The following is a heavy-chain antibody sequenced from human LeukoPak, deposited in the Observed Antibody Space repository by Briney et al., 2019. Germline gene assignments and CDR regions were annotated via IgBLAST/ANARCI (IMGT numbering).Heavy chain of an antibody. CDR3: ARDGDYYDSSGYHDY. Sequence: PSETLSLTCTVSGGSISSYYWSWIRQPAGKGLEWIGRIYTSGSTNYNPSLKSRVTMSVDTSKNQFSLKLSSVTAADTAVYYCARDGDYYDSSGYHDYWGQGTLVTVSS. J-gene: IGHJ4*02. CDR2: IYTSGST. V-gene: IGHV4-4*07. D-gene: IGHD3-22*01. CDR1: GGSISSYY.